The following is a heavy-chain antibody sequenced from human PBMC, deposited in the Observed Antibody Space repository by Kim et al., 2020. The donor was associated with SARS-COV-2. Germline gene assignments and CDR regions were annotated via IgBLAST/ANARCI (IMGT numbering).Heavy chain of an antibody. Sequence: GGSLRLSCAASGFTFSSYSMNWVRQAPGKGLEWVSSISSSSSYIYYADSVKGRFTISRDNAKNSLYLQMNSLRAEDTAVYYCARDTEAYYDFWSGYLPGYYYYGMDVWGQGTTVTVSS. CDR1: GFTFSSYS. V-gene: IGHV3-21*01. CDR2: ISSSSSYI. J-gene: IGHJ6*02. D-gene: IGHD3-3*01. CDR3: ARDTEAYYDFWSGYLPGYYYYGMDV.